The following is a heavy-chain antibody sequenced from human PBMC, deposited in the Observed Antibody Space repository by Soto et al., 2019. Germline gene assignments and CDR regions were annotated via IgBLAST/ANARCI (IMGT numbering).Heavy chain of an antibody. D-gene: IGHD5-18*01. CDR3: ARDIMSDTAMVTDYYYYYMDV. V-gene: IGHV1-18*01. CDR2: ISAYNGNT. Sequence: ASVKVSCKASGYTFTSYGISWVRQAPGQGLEWMGWISAYNGNTNYAQKLQGRVTMTTDTSTSTAYMELRSLRSDDTAVYYCARDIMSDTAMVTDYYYYYMDVWGKGTTVIVSS. J-gene: IGHJ6*03. CDR1: GYTFTSYG.